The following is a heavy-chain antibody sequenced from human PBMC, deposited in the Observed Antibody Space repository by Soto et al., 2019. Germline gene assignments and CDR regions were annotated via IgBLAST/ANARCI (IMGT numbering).Heavy chain of an antibody. CDR3: AKGIYDSGSYYLVDY. Sequence: PGGSLRLSCAASGFTFSSYAMNWVRQAPGKGLEWVSGISGSGGSTYYADSVKGRLTISRDNSKNPLYLQVNSLRAEDTAVYYCAKGIYDSGSYYLVDYWGQGTLVTVSS. CDR2: ISGSGGST. J-gene: IGHJ4*02. CDR1: GFTFSSYA. V-gene: IGHV3-23*01. D-gene: IGHD3-10*01.